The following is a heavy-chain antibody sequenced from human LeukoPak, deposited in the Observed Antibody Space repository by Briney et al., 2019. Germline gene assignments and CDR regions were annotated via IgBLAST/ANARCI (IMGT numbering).Heavy chain of an antibody. V-gene: IGHV3-23*01. D-gene: IGHD3-16*01. J-gene: IGHJ4*02. CDR2: ISGSGGTT. Sequence: GGSLRLSCAASGFTFSSYAMNWVRQAPGKGLEWVSVISGSGGTTYYADSVKGRFTISRDNSKNMLYLQMNSLRAEDTAVYYCAKRVGGVNNFDYWGQGTLVTVSS. CDR3: AKRVGGVNNFDY. CDR1: GFTFSSYA.